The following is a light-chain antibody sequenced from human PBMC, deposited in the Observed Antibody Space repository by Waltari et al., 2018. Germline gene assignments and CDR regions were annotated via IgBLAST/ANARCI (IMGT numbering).Light chain of an antibody. V-gene: IGKV1-16*02. Sequence: DIQMTQSPPALSAYVGDTVTITCRASQGISNYLAWFQQKPGSAPKPLLYGASSLQSGVPSKFSGSGSGTDFALTISGLLPEDVATYYCQQYSTYPITFGQGTRLDIK. CDR1: QGISNY. J-gene: IGKJ5*01. CDR2: GAS. CDR3: QQYSTYPIT.